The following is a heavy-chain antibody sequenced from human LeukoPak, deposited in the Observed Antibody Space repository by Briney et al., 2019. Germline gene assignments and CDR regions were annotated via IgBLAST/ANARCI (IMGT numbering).Heavy chain of an antibody. CDR2: ISTYNGNT. J-gene: IGHJ4*02. Sequence: ASVKVSCKASGYTFTSHGISWVRQAPGQGLEWMGWISTYNGNTNYAQKLQGRVTMTTDTSMSTAYMELRSLRSDDTAVYYCARGGSSGWRTPNDDYWGQGALVTVSS. CDR1: GYTFTSHG. CDR3: ARGGSSGWRTPNDDY. V-gene: IGHV1-18*01. D-gene: IGHD6-19*01.